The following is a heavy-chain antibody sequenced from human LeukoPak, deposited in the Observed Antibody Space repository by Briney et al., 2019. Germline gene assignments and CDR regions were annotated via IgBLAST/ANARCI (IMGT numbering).Heavy chain of an antibody. J-gene: IGHJ4*02. V-gene: IGHV5-51*01. CDR3: ARTGYSSSWYGSHYYFDY. Sequence: GESLKISFKGSGYSFTSYWIGWVRQIPGKGLEWMGIIYPGDSDTRYSPSFQGQVTISADKSISTAYLQWSSLKASDTAMYYCARTGYSSSWYGSHYYFDYWGQGTLVTVSS. D-gene: IGHD6-13*01. CDR1: GYSFTSYW. CDR2: IYPGDSDT.